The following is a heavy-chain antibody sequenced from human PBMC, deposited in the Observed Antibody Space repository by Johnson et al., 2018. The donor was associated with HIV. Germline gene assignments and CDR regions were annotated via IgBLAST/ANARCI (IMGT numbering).Heavy chain of an antibody. D-gene: IGHD3-22*01. CDR2: IYSGGST. Sequence: VQLVESGGGLVQPGGSLRLSCAASGFTVSSNYMSWVRQAPGKGLEWVSVIYSGGSTYYADSVKGRFTSSRDNSKNTMYLQMNSLRAEDTAVYYCARGPRHTYHYDSSGYSGAFDIWGQGTMVTVSS. CDR3: ARGPRHTYHYDSSGYSGAFDI. J-gene: IGHJ3*02. V-gene: IGHV3-66*01. CDR1: GFTVSSNY.